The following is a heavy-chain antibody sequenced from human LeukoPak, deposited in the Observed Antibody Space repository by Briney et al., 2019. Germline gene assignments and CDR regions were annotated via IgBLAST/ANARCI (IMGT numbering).Heavy chain of an antibody. J-gene: IGHJ4*02. CDR2: INHSGST. Sequence: SETLSLTCAVSGASFGHYYWSWIRQPPGKGLEWIGEINHSGSTNYNPSLKSRVTISVDTSKNQFSLKLSSVTAADTAVYYCARVWEHYSTVTTDRGIDYWGQGTLVTVSS. CDR3: ARVWEHYSTVTTDRGIDY. V-gene: IGHV4-34*01. D-gene: IGHD4-11*01. CDR1: GASFGHYY.